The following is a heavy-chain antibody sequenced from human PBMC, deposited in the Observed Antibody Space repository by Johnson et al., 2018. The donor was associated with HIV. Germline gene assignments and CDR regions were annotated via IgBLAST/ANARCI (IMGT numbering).Heavy chain of an antibody. CDR1: GFTFSSYA. V-gene: IGHV3-30*04. Sequence: QVQLVESGGGVVQPGRSLRLSCAASGFTFSSYAMHWVRQAPGKGLEWVAVISSDESNKYYAAPVKGRFTIASDNSKNTLYLQMNSLRAEDTAVYYCAKTYSGSNRDAFDIWGPGTVVTVSS. D-gene: IGHD1-26*01. J-gene: IGHJ3*02. CDR3: AKTYSGSNRDAFDI. CDR2: ISSDESNK.